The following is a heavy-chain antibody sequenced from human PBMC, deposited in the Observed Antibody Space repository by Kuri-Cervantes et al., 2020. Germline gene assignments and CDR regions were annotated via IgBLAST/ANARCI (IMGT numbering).Heavy chain of an antibody. Sequence: GESLKISCAASGFAFSSYGMHWVRQAPGKGLEWVAVIWYDGSNKYYADSVKGRFTISRDNSKNTLYLQMNSLRAEDTAVYYCAMVGVVRGAQADGMDVWGQGTTVTVSS. J-gene: IGHJ6*02. CDR1: GFAFSSYG. D-gene: IGHD3-10*01. CDR2: IWYDGSNK. CDR3: AMVGVVRGAQADGMDV. V-gene: IGHV3-33*01.